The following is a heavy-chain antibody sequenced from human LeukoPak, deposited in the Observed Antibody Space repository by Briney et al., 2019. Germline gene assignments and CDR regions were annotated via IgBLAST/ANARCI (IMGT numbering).Heavy chain of an antibody. J-gene: IGHJ4*02. CDR1: GFTVSSNY. CDR3: ARAEYGGNSGDY. D-gene: IGHD4-23*01. V-gene: IGHV3-66*01. CDR2: IYSGGTT. Sequence: PGGSLRLSCAASGFTVSSNYMSWVRQSPGKGLEWVSLIYSGGTTYYADSVKGRFTISRDNSKNTVYLQMNSLRAEDTAVYYCARAEYGGNSGDYWGQGTLVTVSS.